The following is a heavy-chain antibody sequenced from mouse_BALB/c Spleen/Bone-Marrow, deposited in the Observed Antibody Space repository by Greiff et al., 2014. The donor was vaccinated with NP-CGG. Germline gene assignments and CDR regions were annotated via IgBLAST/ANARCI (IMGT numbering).Heavy chain of an antibody. Sequence: DLVKPGASVKLSCKASGYTFTSYWINWIEQRPGQGLEWIGRIAPGSGSTYYNEMFKGKATLTVDTSSSTAYIQLSSLSSEDSAVYFCARVPIYYGNYGAMDYWGQGTSVTVSS. V-gene: IGHV1S41*01. J-gene: IGHJ4*01. CDR3: ARVPIYYGNYGAMDY. CDR1: GYTFTSYW. D-gene: IGHD2-1*01. CDR2: IAPGSGST.